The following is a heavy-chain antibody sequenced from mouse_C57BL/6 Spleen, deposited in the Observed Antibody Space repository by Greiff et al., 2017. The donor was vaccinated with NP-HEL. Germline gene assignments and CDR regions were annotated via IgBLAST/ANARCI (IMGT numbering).Heavy chain of an antibody. CDR1: GYSFTGYY. CDR3: ARYSNYYFDY. Sequence: EVQLQQSGPELVKPGASVKISCTASGYSFTGYYMHWVKQSPGNILDWIGYIYPYTGVSSYNQKFKGKATLTVDKSSSTAYMELRSLTSEDSAVYYCARYSNYYFDYWGQGTTLTVSS. D-gene: IGHD2-5*01. V-gene: IGHV1-31*01. CDR2: IYPYTGVS. J-gene: IGHJ2*01.